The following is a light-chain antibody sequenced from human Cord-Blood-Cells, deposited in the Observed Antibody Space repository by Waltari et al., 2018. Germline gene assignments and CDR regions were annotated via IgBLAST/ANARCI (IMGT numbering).Light chain of an antibody. CDR2: AAS. CDR3: QQLNSYPLT. V-gene: IGKV1-9*01. J-gene: IGKJ4*01. CDR1: QGISSY. Sequence: DIQLTQSPSFLSASVGDRVTITCRASQGISSYLAWYQQKPGKAPKLLIYAASTLQSGVPSRVSGSGSGTEFTLTISSLQPEEFATYYCQQLNSYPLTFGGGTKVEIK.